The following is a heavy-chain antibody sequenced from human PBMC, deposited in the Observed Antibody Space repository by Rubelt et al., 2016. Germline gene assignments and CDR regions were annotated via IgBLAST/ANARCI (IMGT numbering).Heavy chain of an antibody. D-gene: IGHD6-13*01. CDR1: GGSFSGYY. Sequence: QVQLQQWGAGLLKPSETLSLTCAVYGGSFSGYYWSWIRQAPGKGLEWIGEINHSGSTNYNPSLKSRVAISVDTSKNQFLLRLNSVTAADTALYDCTRGGSSSHFPYFDYWGQEILVTVSS. CDR2: INHSGST. V-gene: IGHV4-34*01. J-gene: IGHJ4*02. CDR3: TRGGSSSHFPYFDY.